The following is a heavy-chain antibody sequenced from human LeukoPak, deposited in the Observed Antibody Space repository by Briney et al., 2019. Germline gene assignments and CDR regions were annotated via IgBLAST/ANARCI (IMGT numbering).Heavy chain of an antibody. V-gene: IGHV3-23*01. CDR3: AKGEQLVQFPFDY. J-gene: IGHJ4*02. CDR2: ISGSGGST. D-gene: IGHD6-13*01. Sequence: GVSLRLSCAASGFTVRSYAMSWVRQAPGKGLEWVSAISGSGGSTYYADSVKGRFTISRDNSKNTLYLQMNSLRAEDTAVYYCAKGEQLVQFPFDYWGQGTLVTVSS. CDR1: GFTVRSYA.